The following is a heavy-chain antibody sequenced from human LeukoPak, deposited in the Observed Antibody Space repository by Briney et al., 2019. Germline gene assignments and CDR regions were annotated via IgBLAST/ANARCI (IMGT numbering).Heavy chain of an antibody. Sequence: GGSLRLSCAASGFTVGSNYMSWVRQAPGKGLEWVSVIYSGGSTYYADSVNGRFTISRDNSKNTLYLQMNSLRAEDTAVYYCARGSEGYYSGGSCSLRYWGQGTLVTVSS. CDR3: ARGSEGYYSGGSCSLRY. D-gene: IGHD2-15*01. CDR1: GFTVGSNY. V-gene: IGHV3-66*01. J-gene: IGHJ4*02. CDR2: IYSGGST.